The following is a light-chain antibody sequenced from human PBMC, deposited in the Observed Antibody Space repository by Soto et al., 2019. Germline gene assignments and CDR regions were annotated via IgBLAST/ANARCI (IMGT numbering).Light chain of an antibody. V-gene: IGLV2-11*01. CDR2: AVT. Sequence: QSALTQPRSVSGSPGQSVTIPCAGTSSDVGAYNYVSWYQQHPGKAPKLMLYAVTKRPSGVSDRFSGSKSGNTASLTISGLQAEDEADYYCCSYAGRFTWVFGGGTKLTVL. CDR3: CSYAGRFTWV. J-gene: IGLJ3*02. CDR1: SSDVGAYNY.